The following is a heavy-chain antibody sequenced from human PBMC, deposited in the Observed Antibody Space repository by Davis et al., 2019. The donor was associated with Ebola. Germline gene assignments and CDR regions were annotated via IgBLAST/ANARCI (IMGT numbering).Heavy chain of an antibody. D-gene: IGHD2-15*01. J-gene: IGHJ5*02. CDR2: ISHHSGYT. CDR1: GGSISSGGYY. CDR3: ARHKGIVVVVAATPNWFDP. V-gene: IGHV4-39*01. Sequence: SETLSLTCTVSGGSISSGGYYWSWIRQPPEKGLEWIGEISHHSGYTNYNPSLRSRAAISVDTSKNQFSLKLSSVTAADTAVYYCARHKGIVVVVAATPNWFDPWGQGTLVTVSS.